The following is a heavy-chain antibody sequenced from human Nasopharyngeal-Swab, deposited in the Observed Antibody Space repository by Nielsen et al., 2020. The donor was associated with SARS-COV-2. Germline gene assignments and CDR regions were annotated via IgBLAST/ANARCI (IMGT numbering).Heavy chain of an antibody. V-gene: IGHV3-11*01. CDR2: ISSSGSTI. CDR3: AREGYCSGGSCYENHGMDV. J-gene: IGHJ6*02. CDR1: GFTFSDYY. Sequence: GESLKISCAASGFTFSDYYMSWIRQAPGKGLEWVSSISSSGSTIYYADSVKGRFTISRDNAKNSLYLQMNSLRAEDTAVYYCAREGYCSGGSCYENHGMDVWGQGTTVTVSS. D-gene: IGHD2-15*01.